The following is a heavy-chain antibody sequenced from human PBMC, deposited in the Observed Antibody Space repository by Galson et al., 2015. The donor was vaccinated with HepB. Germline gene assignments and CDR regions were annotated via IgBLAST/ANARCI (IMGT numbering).Heavy chain of an antibody. D-gene: IGHD1/OR15-1a*01. CDR1: GFSFFDYA. CDR3: AKELFSLREYKVGEIVPSEQYGIDV. J-gene: IGHJ6*02. V-gene: IGHV3-23*01. Sequence: SLRLSCATSGFSFFDYAMSWVRQAPGKGLEWVSVISDSGDTTNYADSVKGRFIISRDNSKNILYLQMNSLRDEDTAVYYCAKELFSLREYKVGEIVPSEQYGIDVWGQGTMVTVSS. CDR2: ISDSGDTT.